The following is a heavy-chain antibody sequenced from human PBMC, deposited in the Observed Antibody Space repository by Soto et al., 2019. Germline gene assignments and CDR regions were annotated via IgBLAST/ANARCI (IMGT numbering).Heavy chain of an antibody. J-gene: IGHJ4*02. CDR2: MNPNRGNT. V-gene: IGHV1-8*01. CDR3: ARRVYSSSSGGRTIDY. CDR1: GYTFTSYD. Sequence: QVQLVQSGAEVKKPGASVKVSCKASGYTFTSYDINWVRQATGQGLEWMGWMNPNRGNTGYAQKFQGRVTMTRNTSISTAYMELSSLRSEDTAVYYCARRVYSSSSGGRTIDYWGQGTLVTVSS. D-gene: IGHD6-6*01.